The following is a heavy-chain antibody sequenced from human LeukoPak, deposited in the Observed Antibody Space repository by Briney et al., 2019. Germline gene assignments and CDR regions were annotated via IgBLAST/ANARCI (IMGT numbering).Heavy chain of an antibody. CDR1: GFSLRSGGVG. J-gene: IGHJ4*02. CDR3: THTGIFGVSY. CDR2: IYWNDDK. D-gene: IGHD3-3*01. V-gene: IGHV2-5*01. Sequence: ESGPTLVNPTQTLTLTCTFSGFSLRSGGVGVAWIRQPPGTALEWLALIYWNDDKRYSPSLRSRLTITKDTSKNQVVLSMTNMDPVDTATYYCTHTGIFGVSYWGQGSLVTASS.